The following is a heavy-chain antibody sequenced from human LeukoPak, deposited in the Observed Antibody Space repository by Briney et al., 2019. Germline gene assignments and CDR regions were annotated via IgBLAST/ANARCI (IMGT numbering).Heavy chain of an antibody. CDR2: ISWNSGSI. V-gene: IGHV3-9*01. Sequence: GRSLRLFCAASGFTFDDYAMHWVRQAPGKGLEGVSGISWNSGSIDYADSVKSRFTISRDNAKNSLYLQMNSLRAEDTALYYCAKDKLYESSDYFDYWGQGTLVTVSS. CDR1: GFTFDDYA. CDR3: AKDKLYESSDYFDY. D-gene: IGHD3-22*01. J-gene: IGHJ4*02.